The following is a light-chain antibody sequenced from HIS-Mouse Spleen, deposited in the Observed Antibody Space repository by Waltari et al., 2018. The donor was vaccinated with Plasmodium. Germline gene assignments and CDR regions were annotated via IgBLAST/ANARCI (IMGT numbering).Light chain of an antibody. V-gene: IGLV3-10*01. CDR3: YSTDSSGNHRV. Sequence: SYELTQPPSVSVSPGQTARITCPGDSLPKTYAYWYQQKSGQAPVLIIYEDSKRPSGLPERFSGSSSGTMATLTISGAQVEDEADYYCYSTDSSGNHRVFGGGTKLTVL. J-gene: IGLJ3*02. CDR2: EDS. CDR1: SLPKTY.